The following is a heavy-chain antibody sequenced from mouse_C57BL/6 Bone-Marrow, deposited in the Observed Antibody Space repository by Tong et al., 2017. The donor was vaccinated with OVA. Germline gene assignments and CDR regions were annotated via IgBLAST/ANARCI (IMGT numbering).Heavy chain of an antibody. J-gene: IGHJ2*01. Sequence: VQLQQPGAELVRPGASVKLSCKASGYTFTSYWMNWVKQRPGQGLEWIGMIDPSDSETHYNQMFKDKATLTVDKSSRHAYRQLSSLTSEETAVYYCASSGEIMTATRRYWGQGTTLTVSS. CDR2: IDPSDSET. V-gene: IGHV1-61*01. CDR1: GYTFTSYW. CDR3: ASSGEIMTATRRY. D-gene: IGHD1-2*01.